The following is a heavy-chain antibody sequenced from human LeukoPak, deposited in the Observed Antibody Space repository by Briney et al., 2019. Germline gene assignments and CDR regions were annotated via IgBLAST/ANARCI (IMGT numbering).Heavy chain of an antibody. J-gene: IGHJ4*02. Sequence: ASVKVSCKASGFTFTSSAMQWVRQARGQRLEWIGWIVVGSGNTNYAQKFQERVTITRDMSTSTAYMELSSLRSEDTAVYYCAADIDYGDYIFDYWGQGTLVTVSS. CDR3: AADIDYGDYIFDY. V-gene: IGHV1-58*02. CDR2: IVVGSGNT. D-gene: IGHD4-17*01. CDR1: GFTFTSSA.